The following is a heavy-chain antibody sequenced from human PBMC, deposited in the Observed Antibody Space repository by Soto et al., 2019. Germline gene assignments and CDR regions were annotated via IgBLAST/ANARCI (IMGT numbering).Heavy chain of an antibody. CDR3: EKDEGYTAMAPKGY. V-gene: IGHV3-23*01. CDR1: GFNFSSYP. J-gene: IGHJ4*02. Sequence: PGGSLRLSCAASGFNFSSYPMSWFRQAPGKGLEWVSAISGSGGSTYYADSVKGRFNISRDNSKNTLYLQMNSLRAEDTAVYYCEKDEGYTAMAPKGYWGQGTLVTVSS. CDR2: ISGSGGST. D-gene: IGHD5-18*01.